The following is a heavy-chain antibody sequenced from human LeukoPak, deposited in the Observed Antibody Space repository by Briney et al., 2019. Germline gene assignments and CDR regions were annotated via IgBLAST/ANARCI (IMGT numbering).Heavy chain of an antibody. CDR1: GFTFSNYA. J-gene: IGHJ6*03. CDR3: AKGGARPTGYYYYMDV. Sequence: GGSLRLSCAASGFTFSNYAMSWVRQAPGKGLEWVSSITHSGGSTFYADSVKGRFTISRDNSKNTLFLQMNSLRAEDTAVYYCAKGGARPTGYYYYMDVWGKGTTVTVSS. CDR2: ITHSGGST. V-gene: IGHV3-23*01.